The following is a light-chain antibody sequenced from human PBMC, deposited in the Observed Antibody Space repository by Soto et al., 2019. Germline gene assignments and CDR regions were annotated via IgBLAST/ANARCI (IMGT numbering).Light chain of an antibody. V-gene: IGKV1D-16*01. CDR3: QHYNAYPYT. CDR1: QAIDSW. Sequence: DIQMTQSPSSVSASVGDRVTITCRASQAIDSWLAWYQQKPGEAPKLLIFTGSLLHSGVPPRFSGSGSGTDFTLTISSLQPEDFATYYCQHYNAYPYTFGQGTKVDIK. J-gene: IGKJ2*01. CDR2: TGS.